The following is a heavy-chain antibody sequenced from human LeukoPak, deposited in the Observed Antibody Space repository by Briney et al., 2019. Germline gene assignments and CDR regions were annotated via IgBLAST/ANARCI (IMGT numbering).Heavy chain of an antibody. CDR2: IGWNSDKI. CDR3: AKDISRRTGTGIDH. D-gene: IGHD3-10*01. J-gene: IGHJ5*02. CDR1: GFTFGNYV. Sequence: PGGSLRLSCAASGFTFGNYVMHWVRQAPGKGLEWVSGIGWNSDKIGYVDSVKGRFTISRDNAKNSLYLQMNNLRVEDTAVYYCAKDISRRTGTGIDHWGQGILVTVSS. V-gene: IGHV3-9*01.